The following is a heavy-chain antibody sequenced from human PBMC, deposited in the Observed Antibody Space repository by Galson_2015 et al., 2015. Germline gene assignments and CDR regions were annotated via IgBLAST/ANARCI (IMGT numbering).Heavy chain of an antibody. J-gene: IGHJ4*02. CDR3: ARPMYSGSYFIGLDY. V-gene: IGHV3-33*01. CDR1: GFTFSSYG. CDR2: IWYDGSNK. Sequence: SLRLSCAASGFTFSSYGMHWVRQAPGKGLEWVAVIWYDGSNKYYADSVKGRFTISRDNSKNTLYLQMDSLRAGDTAVYYCARPMYSGSYFIGLDYWGQGTLVTVSS. D-gene: IGHD1-26*01.